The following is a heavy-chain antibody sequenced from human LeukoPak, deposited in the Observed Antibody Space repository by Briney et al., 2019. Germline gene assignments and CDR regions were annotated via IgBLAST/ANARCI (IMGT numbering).Heavy chain of an antibody. V-gene: IGHV3-7*05. CDR3: AREGADCSSGSCYGYFDL. J-gene: IGHJ2*01. CDR1: GFTFNRSW. Sequence: GGSLRLSCAASGFTFNRSWMSWVRQAPGKGLEWVANIKQDGSEGYYVYSVKGRFTISRDNAKNSLYLQLSSLRAEDTAVYYCAREGADCSSGSCYGYFDLWGRGTLVTVSS. CDR2: IKQDGSEG. D-gene: IGHD2-15*01.